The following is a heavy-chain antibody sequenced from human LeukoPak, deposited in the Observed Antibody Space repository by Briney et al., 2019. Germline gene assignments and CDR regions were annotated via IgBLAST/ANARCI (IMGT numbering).Heavy chain of an antibody. CDR1: GFSFSSYW. Sequence: GGSLRLSCAVFGFSFSSYWMSWVRQAPGKGLEWVANIKQDGSEKYYVDSVKGRFTISRDNAKNSLYLQMNSLRAEDKAVYYCARDPARFYDFWSGPVAFDIWGQGTMVTVSS. D-gene: IGHD3-3*01. CDR2: IKQDGSEK. V-gene: IGHV3-7*01. CDR3: ARDPARFYDFWSGPVAFDI. J-gene: IGHJ3*02.